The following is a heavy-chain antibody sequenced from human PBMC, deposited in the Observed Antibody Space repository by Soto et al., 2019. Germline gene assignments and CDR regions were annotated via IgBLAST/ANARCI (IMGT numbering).Heavy chain of an antibody. CDR2: ITPIFRTK. Sequence: QVQLVQSGTEVKKPGSSVKVSCKASGDTFSRYTISWVRQAPGQGLEWMGGITPIFRTKNYARKFQGRITITADKSTSTVYMELSSLRSEDTAVYYCGRQGYCSSISCYYDSWGQGTLVTVSS. V-gene: IGHV1-69*06. CDR1: GDTFSRYT. D-gene: IGHD2-2*01. CDR3: GRQGYCSSISCYYDS. J-gene: IGHJ4*02.